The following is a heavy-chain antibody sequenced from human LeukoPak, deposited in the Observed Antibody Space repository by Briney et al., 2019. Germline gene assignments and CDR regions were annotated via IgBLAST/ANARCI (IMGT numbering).Heavy chain of an antibody. D-gene: IGHD3-10*01. J-gene: IGHJ4*02. CDR3: ASITMVRGVNY. V-gene: IGHV4-30-4*08. CDR1: GGSISSGDYY. CDR2: IYYSGST. Sequence: SQTLSLTCTVSGGSISSGDYYWGWIRQPPGKGLEWIGYIYYSGSTYYNPSLKSRVTISVDTSKNQFSLKLSSVTAADTAVYYCASITMVRGVNYWGQGTLVTVSS.